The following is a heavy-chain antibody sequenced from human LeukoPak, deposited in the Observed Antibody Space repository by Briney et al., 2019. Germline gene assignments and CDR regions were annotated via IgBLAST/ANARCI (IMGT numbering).Heavy chain of an antibody. D-gene: IGHD3-16*02. J-gene: IGHJ4*02. CDR2: IIPIFGTA. V-gene: IGHV1-69*06. Sequence: ASVKVSCKASGGTFSSYAISWVRQAPGQGLEWMGGIIPIFGTANYAQKFQGRVTITADKSTSTAYMELSSLRSEDTAVYYCARDARMITFGGVIVIGAYFDSWGQGTLVSVSS. CDR1: GGTFSSYA. CDR3: ARDARMITFGGVIVIGAYFDS.